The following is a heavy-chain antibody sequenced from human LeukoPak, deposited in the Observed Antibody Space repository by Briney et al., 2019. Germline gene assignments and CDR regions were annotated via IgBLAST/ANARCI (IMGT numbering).Heavy chain of an antibody. CDR3: ARVRRGPFFDY. J-gene: IGHJ4*02. D-gene: IGHD1-14*01. CDR1: GGSISSNSYY. V-gene: IGHV4-39*07. Sequence: SDTLSLTCAVSGGSISSNSYYWGWIRQPPGKGLEWIGRIYHSGSTYYNPSLKRRVTISVDTSKNQFSLKLSPVTAADTAVYYCARVRRGPFFDYWGQGTMASDSS. CDR2: IYHSGST.